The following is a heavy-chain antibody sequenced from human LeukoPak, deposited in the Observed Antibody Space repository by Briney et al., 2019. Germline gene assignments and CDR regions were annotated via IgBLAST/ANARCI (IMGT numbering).Heavy chain of an antibody. Sequence: PGGSLRLSCAASGFTFRSYGMLWVRQSPGKGLEWVAVISYDGYNKYYGDSVKGRFTFSRDNSKNTLFLQMNSLRADDTAVYYCAKNLQAGFDYWGQGTRVTVSS. CDR1: GFTFRSYG. V-gene: IGHV3-30*18. CDR2: ISYDGYNK. J-gene: IGHJ4*02. CDR3: AKNLQAGFDY. D-gene: IGHD6-13*01.